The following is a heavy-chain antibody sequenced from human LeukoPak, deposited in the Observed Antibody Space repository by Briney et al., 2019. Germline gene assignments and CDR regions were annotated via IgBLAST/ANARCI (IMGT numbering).Heavy chain of an antibody. Sequence: SETLSLTCTVSGGSISRYYWSWIRQPPGKGLEWIGYIYYSGSTNYNPSLKSRVTISGDMSKNQFSLKLSSVTAADTAVYYCARLISAAGTLYYFDYWGQGTLVTVS. CDR2: IYYSGST. D-gene: IGHD6-13*01. V-gene: IGHV4-59*01. CDR3: ARLISAAGTLYYFDY. J-gene: IGHJ4*02. CDR1: GGSISRYY.